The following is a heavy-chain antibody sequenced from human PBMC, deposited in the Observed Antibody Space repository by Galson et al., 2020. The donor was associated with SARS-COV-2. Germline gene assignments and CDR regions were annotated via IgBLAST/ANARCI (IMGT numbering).Heavy chain of an antibody. D-gene: IGHD3-22*01. V-gene: IGHV1-2*02. CDR2: INPNSGGT. J-gene: IGHJ4*02. Sequence: APGQGLEWMGWINPNSGGTNYAQKFQGRVTMTRDTSISTAYMELSRLRSDDTAVYYCARDYENPYYFDYWGQGTLVTVSS. CDR3: ARDYENPYYFDY.